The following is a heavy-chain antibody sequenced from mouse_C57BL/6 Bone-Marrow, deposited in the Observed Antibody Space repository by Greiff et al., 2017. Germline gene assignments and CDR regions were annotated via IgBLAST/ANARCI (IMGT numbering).Heavy chain of an antibody. D-gene: IGHD2-4*01. CDR1: GFNIQDDY. CDR2: IDPENGDT. Sequence: EVKLVESGAELVRPGASVKLSCTASGFNIQDDYMHWVKQRPEQGLEWIGWIDPENGDTEYASKFPGKATITADTSSNTAYLQLSILTSGDTAVYYGTLIYYDYGPAWFAYWGQGTLVTVSA. V-gene: IGHV14-4*01. CDR3: TLIYYDYGPAWFAY. J-gene: IGHJ3*01.